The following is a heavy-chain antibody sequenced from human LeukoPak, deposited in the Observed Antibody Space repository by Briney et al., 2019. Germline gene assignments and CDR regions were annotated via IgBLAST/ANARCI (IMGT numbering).Heavy chain of an antibody. Sequence: SETLSLTCTVSGGSISSGSYYWSWIRQPAGKGLEWIGRIYTSGSTNYNPSLKSRVTISVGTSKNQFSLKLSSVTAADTAVYYCARARAGWFDTWGQGTLVTVSS. D-gene: IGHD6-19*01. CDR2: IYTSGST. J-gene: IGHJ5*02. CDR1: GGSISSGSYY. CDR3: ARARAGWFDT. V-gene: IGHV4-61*02.